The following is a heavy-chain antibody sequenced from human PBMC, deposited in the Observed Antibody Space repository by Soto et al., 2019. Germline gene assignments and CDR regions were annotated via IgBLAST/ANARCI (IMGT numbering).Heavy chain of an antibody. D-gene: IGHD2-15*01. J-gene: IGHJ6*02. Sequence: ASVKVSCKASGGTFSSYAISWVRQAPGQGLEWMGGIIPIFGTANYAQKFQGRVTITADESTSTAYMELSSLRSEDTAVYYCTRYCSGGSCYSHYYGMDVWGQGTTVTVSS. CDR1: GGTFSSYA. V-gene: IGHV1-69*13. CDR2: IIPIFGTA. CDR3: TRYCSGGSCYSHYYGMDV.